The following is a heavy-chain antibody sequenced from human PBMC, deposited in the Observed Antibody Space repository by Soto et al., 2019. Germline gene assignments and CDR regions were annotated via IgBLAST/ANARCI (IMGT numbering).Heavy chain of an antibody. D-gene: IGHD3-22*01. CDR1: GGSLSSYY. CDR2: IYYSGST. Sequence: PSETLSLTCTVSGGSLSSYYWSWIRQPHGKGLEWIGYIYYSGSTNSNPSLKSRVTISVATSKNQLSLKLRAVTAADTAVYYCARSTDYYDSSGYYPYFDYWGQGALVTVSS. V-gene: IGHV4-59*01. CDR3: ARSTDYYDSSGYYPYFDY. J-gene: IGHJ4*02.